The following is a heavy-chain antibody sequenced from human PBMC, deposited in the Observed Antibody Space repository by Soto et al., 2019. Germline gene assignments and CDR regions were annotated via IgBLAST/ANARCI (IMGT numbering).Heavy chain of an antibody. CDR1: GGTFNVYT. CDR2: IIPMLAIT. J-gene: IGHJ3*02. D-gene: IGHD6-13*01. CDR3: ALGSWSGETFDI. V-gene: IGHV1-69*02. Sequence: QVQLVQSGAEVKKPGSSVKVSCKASGGTFNVYTIIWVRQAPGQGLEWMGRIIPMLAITNYAQRFQGRVTLTADTPTTIAYMELSSLKSEDTAVYFCALGSWSGETFDIWGQGTLVTVSS.